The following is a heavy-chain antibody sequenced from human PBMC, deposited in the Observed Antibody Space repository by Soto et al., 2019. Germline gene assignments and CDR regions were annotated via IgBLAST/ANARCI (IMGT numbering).Heavy chain of an antibody. J-gene: IGHJ5*02. CDR3: ARRGSWYSSRWLDP. CDR2: IYYSGST. D-gene: IGHD6-13*01. V-gene: IGHV4-59*01. Sequence: SETLSLTCTVSGGSISSYYWSWIRQPPGKGLEWIGYIYYSGSTNYNPSLKSRVTISVDTSKNQFSLKLSSVTAADTAVYYCARRGSWYSSRWLDPWGQGTLVTVSS. CDR1: GGSISSYY.